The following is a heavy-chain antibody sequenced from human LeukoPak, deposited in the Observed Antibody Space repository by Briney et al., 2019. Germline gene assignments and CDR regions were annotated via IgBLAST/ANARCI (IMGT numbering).Heavy chain of an antibody. Sequence: SETLSLTCTVSGGSISSYYWSWIRQPPGKGLEWIGYIYYSGGTNYNPSLKSRVAISVDTSKNQFSLMLNSVTAADTAVYYCARDLGVAAAGRFGAWGQGTLVTVSS. V-gene: IGHV4-59*01. CDR3: ARDLGVAAAGRFGA. J-gene: IGHJ5*02. CDR1: GGSISSYY. CDR2: IYYSGGT. D-gene: IGHD6-13*01.